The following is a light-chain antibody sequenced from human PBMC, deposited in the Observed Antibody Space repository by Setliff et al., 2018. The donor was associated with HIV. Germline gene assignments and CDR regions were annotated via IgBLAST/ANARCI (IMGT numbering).Light chain of an antibody. CDR3: CSYAGTNTFMV. V-gene: IGLV2-11*01. J-gene: IGLJ1*01. CDR1: SYDY. Sequence: QSVLTQPRSVSGSPGQSVTISCTGTSYDYVSWYQQYPGKAPKLMIFEVHKRPSGVPDRFSGSKFGNTASLTIPGLQAEDEAEYYCCSYAGTNTFMVFGIGTKVTVL. CDR2: EVH.